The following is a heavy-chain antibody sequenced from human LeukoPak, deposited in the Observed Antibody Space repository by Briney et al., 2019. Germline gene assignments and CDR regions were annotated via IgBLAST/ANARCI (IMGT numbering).Heavy chain of an antibody. CDR3: ARGPLVGAPPNWFDP. D-gene: IGHD1-26*01. CDR2: IKQDGSEK. Sequence: GSLRLSCAASGFTFSNYWMSWVRQAPGKGLECMANIKQDGSEKYYVDSVKGRFTISRDNAKNSLYLQMDSLRAEDTAVYYCARGPLVGAPPNWFDPWGQGTLVTVSS. CDR1: GFTFSNYW. V-gene: IGHV3-7*01. J-gene: IGHJ5*02.